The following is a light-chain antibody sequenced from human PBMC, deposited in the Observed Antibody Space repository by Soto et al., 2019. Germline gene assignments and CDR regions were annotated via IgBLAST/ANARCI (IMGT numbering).Light chain of an antibody. CDR1: SSDVGGYNY. CDR3: SSYTSDITQV. J-gene: IGLJ3*02. Sequence: QSALTQPASVSGSPGQSITISCTGTSSDVGGYNYVSWYQQHPGTAPKLIISDVNSRPSGISNRFSGSKSGNTASLTISGLQAEDEAYYYCSSYTSDITQVFGGGTKVTVL. V-gene: IGLV2-14*01. CDR2: DVN.